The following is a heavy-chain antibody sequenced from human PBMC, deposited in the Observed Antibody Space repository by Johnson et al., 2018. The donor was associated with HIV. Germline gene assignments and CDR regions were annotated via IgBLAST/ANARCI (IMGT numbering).Heavy chain of an antibody. V-gene: IGHV3-74*02. CDR2: INSDGTYT. CDR3: ARIAVVVQHDAFDI. D-gene: IGHD2-15*01. J-gene: IGHJ3*02. Sequence: VQLMESGGGVVQPGGSLRLSCAASGFTFSSYWMHWVRQAPGKGLVWISRINSDGTYTTYADSVEGRFTISRDNAKNPLFLQMNSLRAEDTAVYYCARIAVVVQHDAFDIWGQGTMVTVSS. CDR1: GFTFSSYW.